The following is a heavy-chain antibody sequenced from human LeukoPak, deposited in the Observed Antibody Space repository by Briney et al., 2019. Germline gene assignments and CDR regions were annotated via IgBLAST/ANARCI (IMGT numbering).Heavy chain of an antibody. CDR1: GGSISSYY. V-gene: IGHV4-59*08. CDR2: IYYSGST. J-gene: IGHJ6*02. D-gene: IGHD3-3*01. Sequence: MTSETLSLTCTVSGGSISSYYWSWIRQPPGKGLEWIGYIYYSGSTNYNPSLKSRVTISVDTSKNQFSLKLSSVTSADPAVYYCARLFWRGYYISPSLYYYYGMDVWGQGTTVTVSS. CDR3: ARLFWRGYYISPSLYYYYGMDV.